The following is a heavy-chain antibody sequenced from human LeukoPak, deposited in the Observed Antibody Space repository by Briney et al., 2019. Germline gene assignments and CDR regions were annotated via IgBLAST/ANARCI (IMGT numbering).Heavy chain of an antibody. V-gene: IGHV4-59*08. CDR2: IYYSGST. J-gene: IGHJ4*02. D-gene: IGHD3-10*01. CDR1: GGSISSYY. Sequence: PSETLSLTCTVSGGSISSYYWSWIRQPPGKGLEWIGYIYYSGSTYYNPSLKSRVTISVDTSKNQFSLKLSSVTAADTAVYYCARSIYYYGSGSYYLDYWGQGTLVTVSS. CDR3: ARSIYYYGSGSYYLDY.